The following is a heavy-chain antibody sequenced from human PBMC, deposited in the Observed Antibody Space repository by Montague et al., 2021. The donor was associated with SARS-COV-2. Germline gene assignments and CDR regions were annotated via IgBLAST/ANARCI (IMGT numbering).Heavy chain of an antibody. J-gene: IGHJ4*02. CDR2: TYFRSKWYN. CDR3: GRVFAPAGTFDF. CDR1: GDXVSTNCTT. V-gene: IGHV6-1*01. D-gene: IGHD6-13*01. Sequence: CAISGDXVSTNCTTWNWVRQSPSADLEWLGRTYFRSKWYNDYAVXVKSRITINPDTSKNQFSLQLKSVTPKDTAIYFCGRVFAPAGTFDFWGQGTLVTVSS.